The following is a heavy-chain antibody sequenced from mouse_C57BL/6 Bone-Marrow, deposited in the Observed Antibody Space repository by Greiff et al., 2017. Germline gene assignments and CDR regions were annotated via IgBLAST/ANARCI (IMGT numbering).Heavy chain of an antibody. CDR1: GYTFTSYW. CDR3: ARRATMITTVYYYAMDY. Sequence: QVQLQQPGAELVKPGASVKLSCKASGYTFTSYWMHWVKQRPGRGLEWIGRIDPNSGGTKYNEKFKSKATLTVDKPSSTAYMQLSSLTSEDSAVYYWARRATMITTVYYYAMDYWGQGTSVTVSS. J-gene: IGHJ4*01. CDR2: IDPNSGGT. V-gene: IGHV1-72*01. D-gene: IGHD2-4*01.